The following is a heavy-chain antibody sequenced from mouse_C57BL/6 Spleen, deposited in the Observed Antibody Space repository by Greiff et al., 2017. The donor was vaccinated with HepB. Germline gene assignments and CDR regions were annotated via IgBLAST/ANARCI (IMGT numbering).Heavy chain of an antibody. CDR3: ARHEENYYGSSLFAY. D-gene: IGHD1-1*01. V-gene: IGHV1-62-2*01. CDR2: FYPGSGSL. Sequence: VQLQQSGAELVKPGASVKLSCKASGYTFTEYTIHWVKQRSGQGLGWIGWFYPGSGSLKKNEKFKEKATLTADKSSSTVYMELSRLTSEDSAVYFCARHEENYYGSSLFAYWGQGTLVTVSA. CDR1: GYTFTEYT. J-gene: IGHJ3*01.